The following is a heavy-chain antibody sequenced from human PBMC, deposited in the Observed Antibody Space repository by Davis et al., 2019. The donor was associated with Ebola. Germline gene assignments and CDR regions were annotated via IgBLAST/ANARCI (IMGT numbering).Heavy chain of an antibody. CDR3: ARDGPYYDFWSGYYTTLNLDV. Sequence: ASVKVSCKASGYTFTGYYMHWVRQAPGQGLEWVGWINPNSGGTNYAQKFQGRVTMTRDTSISTAYMELSRLRSDDTAVYYCARDGPYYDFWSGYYTTLNLDVWGKGTTVTVSS. J-gene: IGHJ6*04. CDR1: GYTFTGYY. V-gene: IGHV1-2*02. CDR2: INPNSGGT. D-gene: IGHD3-3*01.